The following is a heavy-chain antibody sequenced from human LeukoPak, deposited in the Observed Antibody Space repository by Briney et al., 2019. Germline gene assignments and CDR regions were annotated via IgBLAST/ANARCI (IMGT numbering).Heavy chain of an antibody. D-gene: IGHD2-15*01. Sequence: GTSVKVSCKASGFTFTSSAVQWVRQARGQRLEWIGWIVVGSGNTNYAQKFQERVTITRDMSTSTAYMELSSLRSEDTAVYYCARGGGWCSGGSCYCNYWGQGTLVTVSS. V-gene: IGHV1-58*01. CDR2: IVVGSGNT. CDR3: ARGGGWCSGGSCYCNY. CDR1: GFTFTSSA. J-gene: IGHJ4*02.